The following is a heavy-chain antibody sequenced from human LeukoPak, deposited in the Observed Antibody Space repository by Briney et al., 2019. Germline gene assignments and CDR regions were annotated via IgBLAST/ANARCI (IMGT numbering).Heavy chain of an antibody. Sequence: GGSLRLSCAAPGFTVTSNYMTWVRQAPGKGLEWVSVIYSDGSTYYADSVKGRFTISRDNSKNTLYLQMNSLRAEDTAVYYCAREDYYFYYMDVWGKGTTVTVSS. J-gene: IGHJ6*03. CDR2: IYSDGST. V-gene: IGHV3-53*01. CDR1: GFTVTSNY. CDR3: AREDYYFYYMDV.